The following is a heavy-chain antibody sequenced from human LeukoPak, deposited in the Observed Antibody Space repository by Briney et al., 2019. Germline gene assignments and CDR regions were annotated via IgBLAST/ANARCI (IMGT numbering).Heavy chain of an antibody. CDR1: GGSLYGSY. Sequence: AEPLSLTCALYGGSLYGSYLLWMRQPPRKGLEWVGEINRSECNNLHPSLKSGVTQPVATSKKQLTLILTSFTAGDTAVYLLARAGARYCSSTSCRPYYYYIDVWGKGSTVTVSS. CDR2: INRSECN. J-gene: IGHJ6*03. V-gene: IGHV4-34*01. D-gene: IGHD2-2*01. CDR3: ARAGARYCSSTSCRPYYYYIDV.